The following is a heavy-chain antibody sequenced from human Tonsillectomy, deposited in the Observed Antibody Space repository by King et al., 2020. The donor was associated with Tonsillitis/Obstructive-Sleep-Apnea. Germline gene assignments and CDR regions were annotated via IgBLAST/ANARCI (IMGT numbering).Heavy chain of an antibody. J-gene: IGHJ5*02. CDR1: GGSISSYY. CDR3: ARLSIDSSRFGDWFDP. D-gene: IGHD6-13*01. CDR2: IYYSGTT. V-gene: IGHV4-59*08. Sequence: QLQESGPGLVKPSETLSLTCTVSGGSISSYYWSWIRQPPGKGLEWIGYIYYSGTTNYNPSPKSRVTISLDTSKNQFSLKLSSVTAADTAVYYCARLSIDSSRFGDWFDPWGQGTLVTVSS.